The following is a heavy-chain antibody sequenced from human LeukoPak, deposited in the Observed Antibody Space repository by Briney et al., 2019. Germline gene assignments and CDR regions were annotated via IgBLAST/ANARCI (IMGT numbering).Heavy chain of an antibody. V-gene: IGHV1-69*13. CDR3: ARPDSSGYGYPT. CDR1: GGTFSSYA. Sequence: SVKVSCKASGGTFSSYAISWVRQAPGQGLEWMGGIIPIFGTANHAQKFQGRVTITADESTSTAYMELSSLRSEDTAVYYCARPDSSGYGYPTWGQGTLVTVSS. CDR2: IIPIFGTA. D-gene: IGHD3-22*01. J-gene: IGHJ5*02.